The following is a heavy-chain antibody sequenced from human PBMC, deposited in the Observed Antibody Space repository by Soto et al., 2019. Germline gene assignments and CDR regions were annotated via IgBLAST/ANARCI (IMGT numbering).Heavy chain of an antibody. CDR1: GFTFSDYY. CDR2: ISSSSSYT. V-gene: IGHV3-11*05. CDR3: ARGHNGLPHPQEFDY. J-gene: IGHJ4*02. D-gene: IGHD1-1*01. Sequence: PGGSLRLSCAASGFTFSDYYMSWIRQAPGKGLEGVSYISSSSSYTNYADSVKGRFTISRDNAKNSLYLQVNSLRAEATAVCYYARGHNGLPHPQEFDYWGQGTLVTVSS.